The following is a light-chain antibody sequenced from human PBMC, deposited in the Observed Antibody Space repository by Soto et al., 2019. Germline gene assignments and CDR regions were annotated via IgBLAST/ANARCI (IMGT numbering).Light chain of an antibody. V-gene: IGKV1-6*01. CDR1: QGIRID. Sequence: AIQMTQSPSSLSASVGDRVTITCRASQGIRIDLGWYDRKPGKAPKLLIYAASALQTGVPSRFSGSGSGTDFTLTISSLEPEDFAVYYCQQRSNWPRTFGQGTKVDIK. CDR2: AAS. J-gene: IGKJ1*01. CDR3: QQRSNWPRT.